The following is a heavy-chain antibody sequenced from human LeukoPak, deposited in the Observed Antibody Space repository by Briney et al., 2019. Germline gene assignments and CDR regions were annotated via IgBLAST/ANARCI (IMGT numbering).Heavy chain of an antibody. V-gene: IGHV3-7*01. CDR2: IKQDGSEK. D-gene: IGHD1-26*01. Sequence: PGGSLRLSCAASGFTFSSYWMSWVRQAPGKGLEWVANIKQDGSEKYYVDSVKGRFTISRDNAKNSLYLQMNSLRAEDTAVYYCAKEGGLGALDAFDIWGQGTMVTVSS. CDR3: AKEGGLGALDAFDI. J-gene: IGHJ3*02. CDR1: GFTFSSYW.